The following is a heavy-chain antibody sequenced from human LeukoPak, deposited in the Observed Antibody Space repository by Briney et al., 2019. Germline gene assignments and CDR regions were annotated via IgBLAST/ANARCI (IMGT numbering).Heavy chain of an antibody. V-gene: IGHV3-33*08. Sequence: GGSLRLSCVASGFTFSNYWMRWVRQAPGKGLEWVAVIWYDGSNKYYADSVKGRFTISRDNSKNTLYLQMNSLRAEDTAVYYCARDGSESGMDVWGQGTTVTVSS. CDR1: GFTFSNYW. CDR3: ARDGSESGMDV. CDR2: IWYDGSNK. J-gene: IGHJ6*02. D-gene: IGHD5-12*01.